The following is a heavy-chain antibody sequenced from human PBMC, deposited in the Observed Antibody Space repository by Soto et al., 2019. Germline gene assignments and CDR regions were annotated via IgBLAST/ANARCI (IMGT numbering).Heavy chain of an antibody. J-gene: IGHJ6*02. CDR3: ARGWVYSSSSGGGYYYYGMDV. V-gene: IGHV1-24*01. CDR1: GYTLTALS. Sequence: ASVKVSCKVSGYTLTALSMHWVRQAPGKGLEWMGGFDPEDGETIYAQKFQGRVTMTEDTSTDTAYMELSSLRSEDTAVYYCARGWVYSSSSGGGYYYYGMDVWGQGTTVTVSS. CDR2: FDPEDGET. D-gene: IGHD6-6*01.